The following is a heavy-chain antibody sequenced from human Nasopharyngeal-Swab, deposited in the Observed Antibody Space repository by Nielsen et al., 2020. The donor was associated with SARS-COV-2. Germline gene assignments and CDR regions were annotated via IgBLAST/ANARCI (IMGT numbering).Heavy chain of an antibody. CDR3: ARIRSTGTNFWGFDY. Sequence: SVKVSCKASGATFSSYAISWVRQAPGQGLEWMGGILPIFGTANYAQKFQGRVTITADESTSTAYMELSSLRSEDTAVYYCARIRSTGTNFWGFDYWGQGTLVTVSS. D-gene: IGHD2/OR15-2a*01. V-gene: IGHV1-69*13. J-gene: IGHJ4*02. CDR1: GATFSSYA. CDR2: ILPIFGTA.